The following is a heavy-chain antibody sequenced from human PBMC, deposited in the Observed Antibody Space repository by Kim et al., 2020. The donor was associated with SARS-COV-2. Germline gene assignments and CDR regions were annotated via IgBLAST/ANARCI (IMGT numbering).Heavy chain of an antibody. V-gene: IGHV4-59*09. J-gene: IGHJ4*02. Sequence: NPSRKSRVTMSVDTSKNQFSLKRSSVTAADTAVYYCAGGVGDGWYYFDYWGQGTLVTVSS. CDR3: AGGVGDGWYYFDY. D-gene: IGHD6-19*01.